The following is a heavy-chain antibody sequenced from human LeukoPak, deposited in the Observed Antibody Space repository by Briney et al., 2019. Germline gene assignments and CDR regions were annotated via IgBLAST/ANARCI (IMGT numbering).Heavy chain of an antibody. CDR2: INHSGST. J-gene: IGHJ6*02. CDR1: GGSFSGYY. CDR3: AGTYYDFWSGYYYGMDV. D-gene: IGHD3-3*01. V-gene: IGHV4-34*01. Sequence: PSETLSLTCAVYGGSFSGYYWSWIRQPPGKGLEWIGEINHSGSTNYNPSLKSRVTISVDTSKNQFSLKLSSVTAADTAVYYCAGTYYDFWSGYYYGMDVWGQGTTVTVSS.